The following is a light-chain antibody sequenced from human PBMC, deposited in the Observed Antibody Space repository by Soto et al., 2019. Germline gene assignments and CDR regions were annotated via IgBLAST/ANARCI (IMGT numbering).Light chain of an antibody. Sequence: EIGMTQSPGTLSVTPGERVTLSCRASQSVRSKLVWYQRKPGQSPRLLIYDASTRATGMPGRFSGSGSGTEFTLTISSLQSEDFAVYYCQQYNNWPWTFGQGTKVDIK. J-gene: IGKJ1*01. CDR2: DAS. CDR1: QSVRSK. CDR3: QQYNNWPWT. V-gene: IGKV3-15*01.